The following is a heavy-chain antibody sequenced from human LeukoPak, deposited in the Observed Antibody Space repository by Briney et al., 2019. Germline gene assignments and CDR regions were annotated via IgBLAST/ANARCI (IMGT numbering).Heavy chain of an antibody. V-gene: IGHV3-74*01. J-gene: IGHJ4*02. CDR3: VRDNPRQQGFAY. Sequence: GGSLRLSCAASGFTFSSYWMHWVRQAPGKGLVWVSYINSDGSSTNYADSVKGRFTISRDNAKNTLYLQMDSLRAEDTAVYYCVRDNPRQQGFAYWGQGTLVTVSS. CDR1: GFTFSSYW. D-gene: IGHD6-13*01. CDR2: INSDGSST.